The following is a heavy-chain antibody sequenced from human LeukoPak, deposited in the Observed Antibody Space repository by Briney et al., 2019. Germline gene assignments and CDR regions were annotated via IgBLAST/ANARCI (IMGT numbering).Heavy chain of an antibody. CDR2: ISYDGRNK. CDR1: GFPFSSFV. D-gene: IGHD5-18*01. Sequence: GGSLRLSCAASGFPFSSFVMNWVRQAPGKGLEWVAVISYDGRNKYYADSVKGRFTISRDNSKNTLYLQMNSLRAEDTAVYYCAREAHSNAYYFDYWGQGTLVTVSS. CDR3: AREAHSNAYYFDY. V-gene: IGHV3-30*03. J-gene: IGHJ4*02.